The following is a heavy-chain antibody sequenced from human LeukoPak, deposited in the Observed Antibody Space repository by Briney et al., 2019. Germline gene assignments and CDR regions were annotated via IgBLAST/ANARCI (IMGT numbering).Heavy chain of an antibody. J-gene: IGHJ4*02. Sequence: GGSLRLSCAASGFTVSSNYMNWVRQAPGKGLEWVSVIYSGGSTYYADSVKGRFTISRDNSKNTLYLQMNSLRAEDTAVYYCARAHGGYYFDSWGQGTLVTVSS. CDR2: IYSGGST. D-gene: IGHD2-15*01. CDR3: ARAHGGYYFDS. V-gene: IGHV3-53*01. CDR1: GFTVSSNY.